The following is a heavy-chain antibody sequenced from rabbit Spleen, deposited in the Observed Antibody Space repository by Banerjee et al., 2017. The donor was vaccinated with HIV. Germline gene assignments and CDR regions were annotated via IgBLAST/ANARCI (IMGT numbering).Heavy chain of an antibody. CDR2: IYTGNGKT. CDR3: ARDNGSGDYIDVYFDL. Sequence: QQHLEESGGGLVKPEGSLTLTCKASGFSFSRGYDMCWVRQAPGRGLEWIGCIYTGNGKTYYASWAKGRFTISKSSSTTVTLQMTSLTAADTATYFCARDNGSGDYIDVYFDLWGQGTLVT. CDR1: GFSFSRGYD. J-gene: IGHJ4*01. V-gene: IGHV1S45*01. D-gene: IGHD1-1*01.